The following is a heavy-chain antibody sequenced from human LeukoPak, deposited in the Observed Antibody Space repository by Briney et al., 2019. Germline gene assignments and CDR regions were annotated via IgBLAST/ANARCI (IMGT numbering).Heavy chain of an antibody. V-gene: IGHV3-7*03. Sequence: GGSLRLSCAASGITFSRFWMSWVRQAPGKGLQWVANINQDGSEKHYVDSVKGRFTISRDNAENSLYLQMNSLRAEDTAVYYCIAGPYYDTYGMDVWGQGTTVTVSS. CDR1: GITFSRFW. CDR2: INQDGSEK. J-gene: IGHJ6*02. CDR3: IAGPYYDTYGMDV. D-gene: IGHD3-22*01.